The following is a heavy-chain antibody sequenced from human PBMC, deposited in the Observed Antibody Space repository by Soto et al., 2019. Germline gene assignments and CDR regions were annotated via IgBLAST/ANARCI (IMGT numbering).Heavy chain of an antibody. CDR3: ARDLIAVPYYYGMDV. CDR1: GYNFTSYA. V-gene: IGHV1-3*01. D-gene: IGHD6-19*01. J-gene: IGHJ6*02. CDR2: IHAGNGNT. Sequence: QVQLVQSGAEVKKTGASVKVSCKASGYNFTSYAMHWVRHAPGQRLEWMGWIHAGNGNTKYSQKLQGRVTITRDTSASAAYVELSGLRSEDTAVYYCARDLIAVPYYYGMDVWGQGTTVTVSS.